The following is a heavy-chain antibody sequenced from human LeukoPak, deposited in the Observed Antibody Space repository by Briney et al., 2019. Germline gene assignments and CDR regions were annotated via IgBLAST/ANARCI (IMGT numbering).Heavy chain of an antibody. CDR2: IYYSGST. J-gene: IGHJ6*03. CDR1: GGSISGYY. V-gene: IGHV4-59*01. Sequence: SETLSLACTVSGGSISGYYWSWIRQPPGKGLEWIGYIYYSGSTNYNPSLKSRVTISVDTSKNQFSLKLSSVTAADTAVYYCAVGSNYYYMDVWGKGTTVTASS. CDR3: AVGSNYYYMDV. D-gene: IGHD3-10*01.